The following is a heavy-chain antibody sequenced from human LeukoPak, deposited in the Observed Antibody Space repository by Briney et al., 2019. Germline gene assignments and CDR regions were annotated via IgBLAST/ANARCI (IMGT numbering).Heavy chain of an antibody. V-gene: IGHV4-34*01. CDR3: ARGGGWFGELRGYFQH. Sequence: SETLSPTCAVYGGSFSGYYWSWIRQPPGKGLEWIGEINHSGSTNYNPSLKSRVTISVDTSKNQFSLKLNSVTAADTAVYYCARGGGWFGELRGYFQHWGQGTLVTVSS. D-gene: IGHD3-10*01. J-gene: IGHJ1*01. CDR2: INHSGST. CDR1: GGSFSGYY.